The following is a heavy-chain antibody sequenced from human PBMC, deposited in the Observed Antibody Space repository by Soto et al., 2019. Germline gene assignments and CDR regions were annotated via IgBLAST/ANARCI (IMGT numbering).Heavy chain of an antibody. Sequence: GASVKVSCKASGGTFSSYAISWVRQAPGQGLEWMGGIIPIFGTANYAQKFQGRVTITADESTSTAYMELSSLRSEDTAVYYCASSPTHMVRGGMFDPWGQGTLVTVSS. CDR1: GGTFSSYA. V-gene: IGHV1-69*13. CDR2: IIPIFGTA. J-gene: IGHJ5*02. CDR3: ASSPTHMVRGGMFDP. D-gene: IGHD3-10*01.